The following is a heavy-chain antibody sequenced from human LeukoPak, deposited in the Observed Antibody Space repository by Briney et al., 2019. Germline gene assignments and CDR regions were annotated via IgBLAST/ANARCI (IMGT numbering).Heavy chain of an antibody. Sequence: SVKVSCKASGGTFSSYAISWVRQAPGQGLEWMGGIIPIFGTANYAQKFQGRVTITTDESTSTAYMELSSLRTEDTAVYYCAGSVGYSYGTFDYWGQGTLVTVSS. CDR2: IIPIFGTA. CDR1: GGTFSSYA. D-gene: IGHD5-18*01. V-gene: IGHV1-69*05. J-gene: IGHJ4*02. CDR3: AGSVGYSYGTFDY.